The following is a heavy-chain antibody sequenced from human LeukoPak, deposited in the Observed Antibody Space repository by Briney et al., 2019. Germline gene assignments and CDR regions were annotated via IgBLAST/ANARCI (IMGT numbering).Heavy chain of an antibody. CDR3: TKEDGWFDP. CDR2: IESKIHGGTI. CDR1: GFTFSDAW. V-gene: IGHV3-15*04. D-gene: IGHD5-24*01. Sequence: GGSLRLSCAASGFTFSDAWMSWVRQAPGKGLEWVGRIESKIHGGTIDYAAPVKGKFTISRDDSKNTLYLQMNSLRTEDTAVYYCTKEDGWFDPWGQGTLVTVSS. J-gene: IGHJ5*02.